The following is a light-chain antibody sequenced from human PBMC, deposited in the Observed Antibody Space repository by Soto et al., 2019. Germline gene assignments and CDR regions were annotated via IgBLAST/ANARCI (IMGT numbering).Light chain of an antibody. CDR3: QQYGSSPRVT. CDR2: GAS. V-gene: IGKV3-20*01. J-gene: IGKJ4*01. Sequence: EIVLTQSPGTLSLSPGERATLSCRASQSVSSSYLAWYQQKPGQAPRLLIYGASSRATGIPDRFSGSGSGTAFTLTISILEPEDFAVYYCQQYGSSPRVTFGGGTKVEIK. CDR1: QSVSSSY.